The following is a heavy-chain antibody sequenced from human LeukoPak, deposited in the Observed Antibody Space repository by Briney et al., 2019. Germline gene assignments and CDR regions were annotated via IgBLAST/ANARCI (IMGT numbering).Heavy chain of an antibody. CDR1: GGSISSYY. CDR3: AGDFPAYVIGGYFYY. V-gene: IGHV4-4*07. CDR2: IYTSGST. J-gene: IGHJ4*02. Sequence: SETLSLTCTVSGGSISSYYWSWIRQPAGKGLEWIGRIYTSGSTNYNPSLKSRVTMSVDTSKNQFSLKLSSVTAADTAVYYCAGDFPAYVIGGYFYYWGQGTLVTVSS. D-gene: IGHD3-16*02.